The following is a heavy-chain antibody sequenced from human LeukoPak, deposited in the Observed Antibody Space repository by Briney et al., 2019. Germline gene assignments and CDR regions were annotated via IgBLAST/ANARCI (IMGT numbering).Heavy chain of an antibody. CDR3: AREESSGWYSHWYFDL. Sequence: SETLSLICAVYGGSFSGYYWSWIRQPPGKGLEWIGEINHSGSTNYNPSLKSRVTISVDTSKNQFSLKLSSVTAADTAVYYCAREESSGWYSHWYFDLWGRGTLVTVSS. V-gene: IGHV4-34*01. D-gene: IGHD6-19*01. CDR2: INHSGST. CDR1: GGSFSGYY. J-gene: IGHJ2*01.